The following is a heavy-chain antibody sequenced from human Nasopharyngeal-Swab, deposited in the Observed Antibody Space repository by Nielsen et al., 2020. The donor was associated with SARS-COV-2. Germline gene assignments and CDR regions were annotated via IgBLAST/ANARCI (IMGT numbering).Heavy chain of an antibody. CDR3: MCYGMDV. CDR1: GFSFSSYG. J-gene: IGHJ6*02. Sequence: GGSLRLSCAASGFSFSSYGMHWVRQAPGKGLEWVAVIWYDGSNKYHADSVKGRFTISRDNSKNTLYLQMNSLRAEDTAVYYCMCYGMDVWGQGTTVTVSS. CDR2: IWYDGSNK. V-gene: IGHV3-33*03.